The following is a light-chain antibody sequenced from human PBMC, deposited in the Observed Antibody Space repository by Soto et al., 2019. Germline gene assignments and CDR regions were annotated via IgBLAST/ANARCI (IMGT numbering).Light chain of an antibody. CDR3: CSYAGSYTLEV. Sequence: QSVLTQPRSVSGSPGQSVTISCTGTSSDVGGYNYVSWYQQHPGKAPKLMIYDVSKRPSGVPDRFSGFKSGNTASLTISGLQAEDEADYYCCSYAGSYTLEVFGGGTQLTVL. J-gene: IGLJ2*01. CDR1: SSDVGGYNY. V-gene: IGLV2-11*01. CDR2: DVS.